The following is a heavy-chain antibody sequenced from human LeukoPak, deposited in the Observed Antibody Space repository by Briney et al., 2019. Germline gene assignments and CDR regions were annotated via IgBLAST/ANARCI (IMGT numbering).Heavy chain of an antibody. CDR3: ALVPAAVDAFDI. V-gene: IGHV1-8*01. Sequence: ASVKVSCKASGYTFTSYDINWVRQATGQGREWMGWMNPNSGNTGYAQKFQGRATMTRTTSISTAYMEPSSQRSEDTAVYYCALVPAAVDAFDIWGQGTMVTVSS. CDR1: GYTFTSYD. CDR2: MNPNSGNT. J-gene: IGHJ3*02. D-gene: IGHD2-2*01.